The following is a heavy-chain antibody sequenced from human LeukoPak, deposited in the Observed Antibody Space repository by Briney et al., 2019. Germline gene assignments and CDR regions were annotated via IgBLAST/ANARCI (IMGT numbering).Heavy chain of an antibody. J-gene: IGHJ4*02. CDR2: ISYDGSNK. Sequence: GGSLRLSCAASGFTFSSYAMHWVRQAPGKGLEWVAVISYDGSNKYYADSVKGRFTISRDNSKNTLYLQMNSLRAEDTAVYYCARFPGEDYDFWSVDYWGQGTLVTVSS. CDR3: ARFPGEDYDFWSVDY. CDR1: GFTFSSYA. V-gene: IGHV3-30*04. D-gene: IGHD3-3*01.